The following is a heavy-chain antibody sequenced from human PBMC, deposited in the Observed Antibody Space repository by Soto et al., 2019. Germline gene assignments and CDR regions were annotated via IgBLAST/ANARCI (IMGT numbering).Heavy chain of an antibody. D-gene: IGHD3-22*01. J-gene: IGHJ4*02. Sequence: SETLSLTCTVSGGAIDTSTYYWGWIRQPPGKGLEWIGSIYYTGSTYYNTSLRSPVTISVDTSKNQFSLKLRSVTAADTAVYYCAGKSIYASSGHYVFMGGQGTLVTVSS. CDR3: AGKSIYASSGHYVFM. CDR1: GGAIDTSTYY. V-gene: IGHV4-39*01. CDR2: IYYTGST.